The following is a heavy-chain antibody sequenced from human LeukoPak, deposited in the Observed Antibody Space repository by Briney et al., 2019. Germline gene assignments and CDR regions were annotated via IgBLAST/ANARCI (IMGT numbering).Heavy chain of an antibody. CDR3: ARGLMMAVAGRGEFHY. D-gene: IGHD6-13*01. Sequence: SETLSLTCTVSGGSISSYYWSWVRQPPGKGLEWIGYIYYSGSTNYNPSLKSRVTISVDTSKNQFSLKLSSVTAADTAVYYCARGLMMAVAGRGEFHYWGQGTLVTVSS. J-gene: IGHJ4*02. CDR2: IYYSGST. V-gene: IGHV4-59*01. CDR1: GGSISSYY.